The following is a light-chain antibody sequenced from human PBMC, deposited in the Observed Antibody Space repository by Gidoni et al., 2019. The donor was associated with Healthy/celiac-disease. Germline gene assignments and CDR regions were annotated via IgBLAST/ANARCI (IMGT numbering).Light chain of an antibody. J-gene: IGKJ2*01. CDR2: SAS. CDR3: QQSFSAPYT. CDR1: QNIRSY. Sequence: DIQMTQSPSSLSASIGDRVTITCRESQNIRSYLNWFQHKVGKAPKLLIYSASTLQSGVPSRFSGSGSGTDFTLTISSLQAEDFATYYCQQSFSAPYTFGQGTDLEI. V-gene: IGKV1-39*01.